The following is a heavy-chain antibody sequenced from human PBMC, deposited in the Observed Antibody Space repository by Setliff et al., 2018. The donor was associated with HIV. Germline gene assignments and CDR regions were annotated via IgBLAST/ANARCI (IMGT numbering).Heavy chain of an antibody. CDR2: INHSGRT. J-gene: IGHJ6*03. CDR1: GGSFSGYH. D-gene: IGHD2-15*01. V-gene: IGHV4-34*01. Sequence: KTSETLSLTCAVYGGSFSGYHWNWIRQPPGKGLEWIGEINHSGRTNYNPSLKSRVTMSVDTSKNQFSLKLRSVTAADTAMYYCARVSITYWYSIPTFYYYYMDVWGKGTKVTVSS. CDR3: ARVSITYWYSIPTFYYYYMDV.